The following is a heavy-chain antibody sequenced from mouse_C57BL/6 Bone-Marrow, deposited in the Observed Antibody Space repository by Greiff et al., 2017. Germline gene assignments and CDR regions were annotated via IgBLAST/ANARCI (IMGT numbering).Heavy chain of an antibody. CDR2: IHPSDSDT. J-gene: IGHJ2*01. CDR3: AMGGDYDDFDY. V-gene: IGHV1-74*01. Sequence: VQLQQPGAELVKPGASVKVSCKASGYPFTSYWMHWVKQRPGQGLEWIGRIHPSDSDTNYNQKFKGKATLTVDKSSSTAYMQLSSLTYEDSAVYSCAMGGDYDDFDYGGQGTTLPVSS. CDR1: GYPFTSYW. D-gene: IGHD2-4*01.